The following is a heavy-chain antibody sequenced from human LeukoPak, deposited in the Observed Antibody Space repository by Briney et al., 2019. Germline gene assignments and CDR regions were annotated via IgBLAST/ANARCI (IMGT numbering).Heavy chain of an antibody. D-gene: IGHD6-6*01. V-gene: IGHV4-34*01. J-gene: IGHJ4*02. Sequence: SETLSLTCAVYGGSFSGYYWSWIRQPPGKGLEWIGEINHSGSTNYNPSLKSRVTISVDTSKNQFSLKLSSVIAADTAVYYCARGPRIAARRGFDYWGQGTLVTVSS. CDR1: GGSFSGYY. CDR2: INHSGST. CDR3: ARGPRIAARRGFDY.